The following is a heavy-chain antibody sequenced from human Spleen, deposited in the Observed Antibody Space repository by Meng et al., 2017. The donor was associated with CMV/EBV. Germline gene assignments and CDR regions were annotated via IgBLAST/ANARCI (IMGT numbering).Heavy chain of an antibody. J-gene: IGHJ5*02. Sequence: SETLSLTCTVSGGSISSGDYYWTWVRQSPGKGLKWIGFIYNSGSTYYNPSLKSRVTISADTSKKQFSLKLTSVTVADSAVYYCARSGSYSRLDPWGQGTLVTVSS. D-gene: IGHD1-26*01. V-gene: IGHV4-30-4*08. CDR2: IYNSGST. CDR1: GGSISSGDYY. CDR3: ARSGSYSRLDP.